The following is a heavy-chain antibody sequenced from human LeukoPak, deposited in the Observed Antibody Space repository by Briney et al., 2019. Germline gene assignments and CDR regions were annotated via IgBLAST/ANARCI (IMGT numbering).Heavy chain of an antibody. D-gene: IGHD3-10*01. CDR2: IKSKTDGGTT. Sequence: GGSLRLSCAASGFTFSNAWMSWVRQAPGKGLEWVGRIKSKTDGGTTDYAAPVKGRFTISRDDSKNTLYLQMNSLKTEDTAVYYCTTDFLAAYYYGSGSYVPYYYGMDVWGKGTTVTVSS. CDR3: TTDFLAAYYYGSGSYVPYYYGMDV. J-gene: IGHJ6*04. V-gene: IGHV3-15*01. CDR1: GFTFSNAW.